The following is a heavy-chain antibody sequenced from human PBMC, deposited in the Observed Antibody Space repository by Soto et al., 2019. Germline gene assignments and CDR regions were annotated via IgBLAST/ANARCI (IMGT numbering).Heavy chain of an antibody. CDR2: IYYSGST. CDR1: GGSISSYY. V-gene: IGHV4-59*01. CDR3: ARDRGKTFDY. Sequence: ETLSLTCTVSGGSISSYYWSWIRQPPGKGLEWIGYIYYSGSTNYNPSLKSRVTISVDTSKNQFSLKMSSVTAADTAVYYCARDRGKTFDYWGQGTLVTVSS. J-gene: IGHJ4*02. D-gene: IGHD3-10*01.